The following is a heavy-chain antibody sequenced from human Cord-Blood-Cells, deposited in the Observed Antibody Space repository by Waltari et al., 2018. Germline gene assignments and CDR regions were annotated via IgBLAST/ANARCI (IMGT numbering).Heavy chain of an antibody. CDR2: IRSKANSYAT. Sequence: EVQLVESGGGLVQPGGSLKLCCPASGFTFSGPAMHWVRQASGKGLEWVGRIRSKANSYATAYAASVKGRFTISRDDSKNTAYLQMNSLKTEDTAVYYCRHDGGDYWGQGTLVTVSS. J-gene: IGHJ4*02. D-gene: IGHD1-1*01. CDR1: GFTFSGPA. CDR3: RHDGGDY. V-gene: IGHV3-73*02.